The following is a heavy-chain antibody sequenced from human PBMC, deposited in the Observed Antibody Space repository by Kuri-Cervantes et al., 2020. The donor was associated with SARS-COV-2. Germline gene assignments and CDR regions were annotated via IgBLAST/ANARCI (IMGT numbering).Heavy chain of an antibody. V-gene: IGHV3-33*06. Sequence: GGSLRLSCAASGFSFSTYAMHWVRQAPGKGLEWVAVIWSGGGNKFYADSVKGRFTISRDDSKNTLYLQMNSLSAEDTAVYYCAKAGLKGIAARPMLDYWGQGTLVTVSS. D-gene: IGHD6-6*01. CDR2: IWSGGGNK. CDR3: AKAGLKGIAARPMLDY. J-gene: IGHJ4*02. CDR1: GFSFSTYA.